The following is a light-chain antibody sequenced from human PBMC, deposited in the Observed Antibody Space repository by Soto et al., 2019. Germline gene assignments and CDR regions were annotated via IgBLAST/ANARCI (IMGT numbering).Light chain of an antibody. V-gene: IGKV3-20*01. CDR2: GAS. CDR3: QQYGSSPRVT. CDR1: QSVSDNY. J-gene: IGKJ4*01. Sequence: PGERATLSCRASQSVSDNYLGWYQQKPGQAPRLLIYGASSRATGIPDRFSGSGSGTDFTLTISRLEPEDFAVYYCQQYGSSPRVTFGGGTKVEIK.